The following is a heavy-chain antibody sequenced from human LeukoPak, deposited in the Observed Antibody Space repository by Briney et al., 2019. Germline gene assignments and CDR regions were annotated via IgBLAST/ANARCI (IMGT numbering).Heavy chain of an antibody. D-gene: IGHD7-27*01. CDR1: GFAFSSNW. J-gene: IGHJ4*02. CDR3: ATSLGPLAEY. V-gene: IGHV3-74*01. Sequence: GGSLRLSCAASGFAFSSNWMHWVRQTPGKGLVWVSRINSGGSGTTYADSVEGRFTISRDNAKNMLYLQMNSLRADDTAVYYCATSLGPLAEYWGQGTLVTVSS. CDR2: INSGGSGT.